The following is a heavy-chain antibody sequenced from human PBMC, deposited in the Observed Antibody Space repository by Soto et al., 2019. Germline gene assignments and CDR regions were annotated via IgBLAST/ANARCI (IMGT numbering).Heavy chain of an antibody. J-gene: IGHJ6*02. CDR1: GYTFAGYY. CDR3: AREAYSSGWPSIYGMDV. Sequence: ASVKVSCKASGYTFAGYYIHWVRQAPGQGPEWMGWINSNNGDTKYAQKFQDWVTMTRDRSTRTAYMELSRLRSDATAVYYWAREAYSSGWPSIYGMDVWGPGTTVTVSS. D-gene: IGHD6-19*01. V-gene: IGHV1-2*04. CDR2: INSNNGDT.